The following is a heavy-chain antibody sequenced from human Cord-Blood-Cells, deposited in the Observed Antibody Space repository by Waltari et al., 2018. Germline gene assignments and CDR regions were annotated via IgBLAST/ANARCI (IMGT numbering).Heavy chain of an antibody. CDR1: GFTFSSYA. V-gene: IGHV3-23*01. J-gene: IGHJ4*02. Sequence: EVQLLESGGGLVQPGGSLRLSCAASGFTFSSYAMSWVRQAPGKGLEWVSAISGSGGSTYYADAVKGRFTISRDNSKNTLYLQMNSLRAEDTAVYYCAKDLYGSGSYYNFDYCGQGTLVTVSS. CDR3: AKDLYGSGSYYNFDY. CDR2: ISGSGGST. D-gene: IGHD3-10*01.